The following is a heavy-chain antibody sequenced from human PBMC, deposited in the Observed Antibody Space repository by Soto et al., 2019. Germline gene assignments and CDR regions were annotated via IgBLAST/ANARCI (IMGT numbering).Heavy chain of an antibody. CDR2: INAGNGNT. D-gene: IGHD3-22*01. CDR1: GYTFTCYA. Sequence: ASVKVSCKASGYTFTCYAMHWVRQAPGQRLEWMGWINAGNGNTKYSQKFQGRVTITRDTSASTAYMELSSLRSEDTAVYYCVHSSGYYSFDYWGQGTLVTVSS. V-gene: IGHV1-3*01. CDR3: VHSSGYYSFDY. J-gene: IGHJ4*02.